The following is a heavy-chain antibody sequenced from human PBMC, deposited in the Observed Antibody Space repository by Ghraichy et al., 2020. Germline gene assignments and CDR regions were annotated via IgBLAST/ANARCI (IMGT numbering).Heavy chain of an antibody. D-gene: IGHD3-22*01. CDR1: GFTFSKYW. Sequence: GGSLRLSCAASGFTFSKYWMTWVRQAPGKGLEWVANINKNGGDKSYVDSVKGRFTISRDNAKNSLLLQMNSLRAEDTAVYYCARDFSPSYYFDSSSYYVDAVDRWGQGTVVTVSS. CDR2: INKNGGDK. V-gene: IGHV3-7*01. CDR3: ARDFSPSYYFDSSSYYVDAVDR. J-gene: IGHJ3*01.